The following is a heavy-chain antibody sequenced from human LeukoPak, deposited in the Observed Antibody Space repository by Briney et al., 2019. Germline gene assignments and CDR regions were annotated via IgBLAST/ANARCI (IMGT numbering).Heavy chain of an antibody. V-gene: IGHV4-59*01. D-gene: IGHD6-13*01. CDR2: IYYSGST. J-gene: IGHJ6*02. CDR3: ARDQAPYSSRFYYYYGMDV. CDR1: GGSIGPYY. Sequence: PSETLSLTCTVSGGSIGPYYWSWIRQPPGKGLEWIGYIYYSGSTNYNPSLKSRVTISVDTSKNQFSLKLGSVTAADTAVYYCARDQAPYSSRFYYYYGMDVWGQGTTVTVSS.